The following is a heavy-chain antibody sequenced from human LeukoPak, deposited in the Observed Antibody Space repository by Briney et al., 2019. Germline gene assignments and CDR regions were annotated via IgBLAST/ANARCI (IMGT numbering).Heavy chain of an antibody. CDR1: GGSISSYY. D-gene: IGHD6-19*01. CDR3: ARGSSGWYSHLGY. Sequence: SETLSLTCTVSGGSISSYYWSWIRQPPGKGLEWIGYIYYGGSTNYNPSLKSRVTISVDTSKNQFSLKLSSVTAADTAVYYCARGSSGWYSHLGYWGQGTLVTVSS. J-gene: IGHJ4*02. CDR2: IYYGGST. V-gene: IGHV4-59*01.